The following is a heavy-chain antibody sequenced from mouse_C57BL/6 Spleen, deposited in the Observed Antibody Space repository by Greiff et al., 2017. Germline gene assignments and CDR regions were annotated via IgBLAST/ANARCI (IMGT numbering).Heavy chain of an antibody. CDR2: IHPNSGST. V-gene: IGHV1-64*01. J-gene: IGHJ2*01. D-gene: IGHD1-1*01. CDR3: ARRADGSSGVDY. CDR1: GYTFTSYW. Sequence: QVQLQQPGAELVKPGASVKLSCKASGYTFTSYWMPWVKQRPGQGLEWIGMIHPNSGSTNYNAQFKSKATLTVDNSSSPAYMQLSSLTSEDSAVYYCARRADGSSGVDYWGQGTTRTVSS.